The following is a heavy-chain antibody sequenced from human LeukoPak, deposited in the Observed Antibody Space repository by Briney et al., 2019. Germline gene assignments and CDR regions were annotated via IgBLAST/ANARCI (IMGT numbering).Heavy chain of an antibody. Sequence: GRSLGLSCAASGFTFSSYAMHWVRQAPGKGLEWVAVISYDGSNKYYADSVKGRFTISRDNSKNTLYLQMNSLRAEDTAVYYCARATWIQLWLRFDYWGQGTLVTVSS. J-gene: IGHJ4*02. V-gene: IGHV3-30*04. CDR2: ISYDGSNK. D-gene: IGHD5-18*01. CDR1: GFTFSSYA. CDR3: ARATWIQLWLRFDY.